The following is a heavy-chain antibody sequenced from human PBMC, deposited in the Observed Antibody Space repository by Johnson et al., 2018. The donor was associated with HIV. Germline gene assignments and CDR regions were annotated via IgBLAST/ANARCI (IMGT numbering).Heavy chain of an antibody. D-gene: IGHD5/OR15-5a*01. Sequence: VQLVESGGGVVQPGRSLRLSCAASGFTFSSYGMHWVRQAPGKGLEWVSYIDSRGSIIYSADSVQGRFTISRDNSKNTLCLQMNSLRAEDTAVYYCARDLRVYTCDAFDIWGQGTMVTVSS. CDR3: ARDLRVYTCDAFDI. CDR1: GFTFSSYG. J-gene: IGHJ3*02. CDR2: IDSRGSII. V-gene: IGHV3-NL1*01.